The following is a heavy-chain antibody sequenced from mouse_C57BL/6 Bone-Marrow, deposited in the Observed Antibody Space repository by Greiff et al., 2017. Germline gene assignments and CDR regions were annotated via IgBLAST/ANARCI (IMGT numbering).Heavy chain of an antibody. CDR3: ARQLRPYYYAMDH. CDR2: IDPSDSYT. V-gene: IGHV1-50*01. Sequence: VQLQQPGAELVKPGASVKLSCKASGYTFTSYWMQWVKQRPGQGLEWIGEIDPSDSYTNYNQKFKGKATLTVDTSSSTAYMQLSSLTSEDSAVYYCARQLRPYYYAMDHRGQGPSVTVSS. CDR1: GYTFTSYW. D-gene: IGHD3-2*02. J-gene: IGHJ4*01.